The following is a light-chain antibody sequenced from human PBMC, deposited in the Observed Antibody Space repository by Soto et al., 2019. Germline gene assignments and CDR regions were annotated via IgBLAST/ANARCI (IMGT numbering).Light chain of an antibody. Sequence: EIVLTQSPGTLSLSPGERATLSCRAIQSVSSSYLAWYQQKPGQAPRLLIYGASSRATGIPDRFSGSGSGTVFPLTISRLEPEDLAVYYCQQDGSSPYTFGQGTKREIK. CDR2: GAS. V-gene: IGKV3-20*01. CDR1: QSVSSSY. J-gene: IGKJ2*01. CDR3: QQDGSSPYT.